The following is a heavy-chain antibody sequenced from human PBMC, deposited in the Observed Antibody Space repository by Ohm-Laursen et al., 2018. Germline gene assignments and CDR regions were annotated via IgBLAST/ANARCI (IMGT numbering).Heavy chain of an antibody. D-gene: IGHD3-16*01. V-gene: IGHV3-53*01. CDR1: GFSVSTNY. CDR3: AVGGDY. Sequence: SLRLSCAASGFSVSTNYMNWARQAPGKGLEWVSEIDRGGNGYYAESVKGRFTISRDNAKNSLYLQMNSLRAEDTAVYYCAVGGDYWGQGTLVTVSS. CDR2: IDRGGNG. J-gene: IGHJ4*02.